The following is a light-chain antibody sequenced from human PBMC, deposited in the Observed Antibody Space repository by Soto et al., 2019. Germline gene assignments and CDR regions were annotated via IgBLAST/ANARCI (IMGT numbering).Light chain of an antibody. CDR2: GAS. Sequence: EIVMTQSPATLSVSPGERATLSCRASQSVSSNLAWYQQKPGQAPRLLIYGASTRATGIPARFSGSGSGTEFTLTIGSLQSEDFAVYYCQQYNNWHTFGQGTKV. V-gene: IGKV3-15*01. CDR1: QSVSSN. J-gene: IGKJ1*01. CDR3: QQYNNWHT.